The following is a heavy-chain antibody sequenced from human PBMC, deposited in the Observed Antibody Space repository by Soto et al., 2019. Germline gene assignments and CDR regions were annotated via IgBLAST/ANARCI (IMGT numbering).Heavy chain of an antibody. CDR3: AYGDYVGNWFDP. Sequence: QITLKESGPTLVKPTQTLTLTCTFSGFSVSTSGVGVGWIRQPPGKALEWLALIYWDDDKRYSPSLKSRLTIXKAXSKNQVVLTMTNMDPVDTATYYCAYGDYVGNWFDPWGQGTLVTVSS. CDR1: GFSVSTSGVG. D-gene: IGHD4-17*01. V-gene: IGHV2-5*02. J-gene: IGHJ5*02. CDR2: IYWDDDK.